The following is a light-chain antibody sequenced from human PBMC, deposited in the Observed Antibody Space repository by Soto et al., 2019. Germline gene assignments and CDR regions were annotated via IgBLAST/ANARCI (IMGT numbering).Light chain of an antibody. J-gene: IGKJ1*01. CDR2: GSS. V-gene: IGKV3-20*01. CDR1: QNVSGNY. Sequence: EIVLTQSPGTLSLATGEIATLSCRASQNVSGNYLAWYQQKPGQAPRLLIYGSSIRATDIPDRFSGSGSGSDFTLTISSLEPDDFAVYYCQQYGSSRTFGEGTKVEIK. CDR3: QQYGSSRT.